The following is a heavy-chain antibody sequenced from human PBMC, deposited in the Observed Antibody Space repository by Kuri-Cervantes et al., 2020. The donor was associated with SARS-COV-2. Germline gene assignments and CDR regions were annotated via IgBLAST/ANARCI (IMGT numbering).Heavy chain of an antibody. V-gene: IGHV3-23*01. CDR2: ISGRGGST. D-gene: IGHD6-13*01. CDR1: GFTFSSYA. CDR3: AKDRLSSWYHQYGMDV. J-gene: IGHJ6*02. Sequence: ESLKISCSASGFTFSSYAMSWVRQAPGKGLEWVSAISGRGGSTYYADSVKGRFTISRDNSKNTLYLQMNSLRAEDTAVYYRAKDRLSSWYHQYGMDVWGQGTTVTVSS.